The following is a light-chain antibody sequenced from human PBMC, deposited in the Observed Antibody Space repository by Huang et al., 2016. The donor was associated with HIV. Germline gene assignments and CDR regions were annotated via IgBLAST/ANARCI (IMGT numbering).Light chain of an antibody. Sequence: EVVMTQSPAILSVSPGERATLSGRASQNVNTDLAWYKQNHGQAPRLLIYGASTRATGIPARFSGSGSETEFTLTISSLQSEDFAIYYCQQYNNWPPLTFGGGTKVEIK. CDR3: QQYNNWPPLT. V-gene: IGKV3-15*01. CDR2: GAS. J-gene: IGKJ4*01. CDR1: QNVNTD.